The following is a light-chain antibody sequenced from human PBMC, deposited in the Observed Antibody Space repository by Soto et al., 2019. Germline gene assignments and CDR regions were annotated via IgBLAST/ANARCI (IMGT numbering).Light chain of an antibody. J-gene: IGKJ1*01. CDR2: LTS. CDR3: HQRQSWPRT. CDR1: QALNTR. Sequence: EIVLTQSPAPLSAFPGDRVTLSCRASQALNTRLAWYQHKPGQAPRLLIYLTSNRAAGVPARFSAWGSETDFTLTISDVEPEDFAVYYCHQRQSWPRTFGQGTKVEIK. V-gene: IGKV3-11*01.